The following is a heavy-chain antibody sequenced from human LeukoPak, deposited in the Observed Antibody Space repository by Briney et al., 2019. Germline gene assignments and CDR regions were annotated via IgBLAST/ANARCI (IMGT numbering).Heavy chain of an antibody. CDR1: GFIFSSYA. V-gene: IGHV3-30*04. CDR3: ARDHTGSYDSGSSWYFDY. CDR2: ISYDGSNK. J-gene: IGHJ4*02. D-gene: IGHD3-10*01. Sequence: QPGGSLRLSCAASGFIFSSYAVNWVRQAPGKGLEWVAVISYDGSNKYYADSVKGRFTISRDNSKNTLYLQMNSLRAEDTAVYYCARDHTGSYDSGSSWYFDYWGQGTLVTVSS.